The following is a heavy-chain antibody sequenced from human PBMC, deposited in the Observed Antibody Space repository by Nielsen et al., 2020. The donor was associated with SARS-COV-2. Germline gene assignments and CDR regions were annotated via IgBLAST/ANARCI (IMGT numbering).Heavy chain of an antibody. CDR3: ARDRYSSSWYVDY. J-gene: IGHJ4*02. V-gene: IGHV1-2*06. D-gene: IGHD6-13*01. CDR2: INPNSGGT. Sequence: ASVKVSCKASGYTFTGYYMHWVRQAPRQGLEWMGRINPNSGGTNYAQKFQGRVTMTRDTSISTAYMELSRLRSDDTAVYYCARDRYSSSWYVDYWGQGTLVTVSS. CDR1: GYTFTGYY.